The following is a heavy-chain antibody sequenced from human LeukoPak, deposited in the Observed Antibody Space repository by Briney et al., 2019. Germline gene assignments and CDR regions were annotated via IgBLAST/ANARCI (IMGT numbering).Heavy chain of an antibody. J-gene: IGHJ3*02. V-gene: IGHV1-18*01. CDR2: ISGSNGNT. Sequence: ASVKVSCKASSYTFTRYGISWVRQAPGQGLEWMGWISGSNGNTNYAQKFQGRVSMTADTSTSTAYMELRSLRSDDTAVYYCTRARSSSWYSPSGAEDAFDIWGQGTMVTVSS. CDR3: TRARSSSWYSPSGAEDAFDI. CDR1: SYTFTRYG. D-gene: IGHD6-13*01.